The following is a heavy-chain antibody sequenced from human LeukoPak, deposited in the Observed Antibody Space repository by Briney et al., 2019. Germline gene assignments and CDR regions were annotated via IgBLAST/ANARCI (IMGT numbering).Heavy chain of an antibody. V-gene: IGHV5-51*01. CDR2: IYPGDSDI. CDR1: GYNFAIYW. J-gene: IGHJ4*02. CDR3: ARRTRAVGTYDY. D-gene: IGHD6-19*01. Sequence: GESLKISCKGSGYNFAIYWIAWVRQMPGKGLEWMGVIYPGDSDIRYSPSFQGQVTISVDKFISTAYLQWSSLKASDTAMYYCARRTRAVGTYDYWGQGTLVTVSS.